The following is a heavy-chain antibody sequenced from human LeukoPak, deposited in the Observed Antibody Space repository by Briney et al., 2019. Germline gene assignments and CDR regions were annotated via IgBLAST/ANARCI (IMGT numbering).Heavy chain of an antibody. Sequence: TGGSLGLSCVASGFSFSSYNMNWVRQAPGKGLEWVSSISRSASNIYYADSVKGRFTISRDNAKNSFYLQMNSLRAEDTAVFYCARDPEGFGATYFDYWGQGTLVTVSS. CDR2: ISRSASNI. J-gene: IGHJ4*02. CDR1: GFSFSSYN. CDR3: ARDPEGFGATYFDY. V-gene: IGHV3-21*01. D-gene: IGHD3-16*01.